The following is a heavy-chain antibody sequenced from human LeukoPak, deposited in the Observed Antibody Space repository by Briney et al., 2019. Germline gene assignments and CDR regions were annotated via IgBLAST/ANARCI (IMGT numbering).Heavy chain of an antibody. CDR2: ISSSSSYI. D-gene: IGHD3-10*01. Sequence: PGRSLRLSCVASGFTFSNYSMNWVRQAPGKGLEWVSSISSSSSYIYYADSVKGRFTISRDNAKNSLYLQMNSLRAEDTAVYYCARDSPARGARAFDYWGQGTLVTVSS. V-gene: IGHV3-21*01. CDR3: ARDSPARGARAFDY. J-gene: IGHJ4*02. CDR1: GFTFSNYS.